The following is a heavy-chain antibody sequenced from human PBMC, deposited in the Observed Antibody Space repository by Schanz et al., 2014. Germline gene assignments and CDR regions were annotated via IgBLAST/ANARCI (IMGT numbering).Heavy chain of an antibody. CDR3: TKPRPAYTSTWYTYYFDY. CDR2: ISGSGGDT. CDR1: GFTFSTYA. D-gene: IGHD6-13*01. Sequence: VHLVESGGGVVQPGGSLRLSCAASGFTFSTYAMNWVRQAPGKGLEWVSGISGSGGDTYYVDSVKGRFTVSRDNSENKLYLQMNSLRAEDTAIYYCTKPRPAYTSTWYTYYFDYWGQGTLVTVSS. V-gene: IGHV3-23*04. J-gene: IGHJ4*02.